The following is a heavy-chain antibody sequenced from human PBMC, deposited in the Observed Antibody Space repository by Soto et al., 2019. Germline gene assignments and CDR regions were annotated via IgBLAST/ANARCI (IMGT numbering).Heavy chain of an antibody. CDR2: IIPIFGTA. CDR3: ARYPQWLVPSRWYFDL. CDR1: GGTFSSYA. Sequence: QVQLVQSGAEVKKPGSSVKVSCKASGGTFSSYAISWVRQAPGQGLEWMGGIIPIFGTANYAQKFQGRVTITADESTSTADMELSRLRSEDTAVYYCARYPQWLVPSRWYFDLWGRGTLVTVSS. J-gene: IGHJ2*01. V-gene: IGHV1-69*12. D-gene: IGHD6-19*01.